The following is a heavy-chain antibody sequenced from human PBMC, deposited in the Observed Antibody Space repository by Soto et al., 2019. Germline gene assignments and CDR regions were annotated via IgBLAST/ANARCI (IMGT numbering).Heavy chain of an antibody. V-gene: IGHV3-7*01. CDR3: ATTCSGGSCYTFYYYYDMDV. CDR2: IKQDGSEK. Sequence: VGSLRLSWAASGFTFRSYCMSCVRQAPGKGLEWVANIKQDGSEKYYVDSVKGRFTISRDNAKNSLYLQMNSLRAEDTAVYYCATTCSGGSCYTFYYYYDMDVWGKGTTVTGSS. CDR1: GFTFRSYC. J-gene: IGHJ6*03. D-gene: IGHD2-15*01.